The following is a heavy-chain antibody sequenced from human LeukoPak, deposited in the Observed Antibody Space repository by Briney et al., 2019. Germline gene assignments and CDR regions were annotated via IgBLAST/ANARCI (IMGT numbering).Heavy chain of an antibody. V-gene: IGHV5-51*03. CDR1: GYSFTSYW. D-gene: IGHD3-22*01. Sequence: PGESLKISCKGSGYSFTSYWIGWVRQMPGKGLEWMGIIYPGDSDTRYSPSFQGQVTISADKSISTAYLQWSSLKASDTAMYYCASSLGIYDSSGYRAFDYWGQGTLVTVSS. J-gene: IGHJ4*02. CDR2: IYPGDSDT. CDR3: ASSLGIYDSSGYRAFDY.